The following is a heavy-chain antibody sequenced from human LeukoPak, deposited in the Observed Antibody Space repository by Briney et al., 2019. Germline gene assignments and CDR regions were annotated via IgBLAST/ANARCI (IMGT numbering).Heavy chain of an antibody. CDR2: IYYSGST. CDR3: ARLPSNYYDSSGYYFDY. D-gene: IGHD3-22*01. V-gene: IGHV4-39*01. CDR1: GGSISSSSYY. Sequence: SETLYLTCTVSGGSISSSSYYWGWIRQPPGKGLEWIGSIYYSGSTYYNPSLKSRVTISVDTSKNQFSLKLSSVTAADTAVYYCARLPSNYYDSSGYYFDYWGQGTLVTVSS. J-gene: IGHJ4*02.